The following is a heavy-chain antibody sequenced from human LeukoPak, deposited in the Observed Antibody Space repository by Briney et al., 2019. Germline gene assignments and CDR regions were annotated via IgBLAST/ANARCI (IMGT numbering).Heavy chain of an antibody. J-gene: IGHJ4*02. CDR3: ARAGTSSSWFFDY. CDR1: GFTFSSYE. D-gene: IGHD6-13*01. V-gene: IGHV3-48*03. CDR2: ISSSGSTI. Sequence: GGSLRLSCAASGFTFSSYEMNWVRQAPGKGLEWVSYISSSGSTIYYAASVKGRFTISRDNAKNSLYLQMNSLRAEDTAVYYCARAGTSSSWFFDYWGQGTLVTVSS.